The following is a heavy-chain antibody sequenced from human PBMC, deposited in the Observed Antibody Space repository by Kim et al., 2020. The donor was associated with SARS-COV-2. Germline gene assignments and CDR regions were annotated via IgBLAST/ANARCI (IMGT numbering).Heavy chain of an antibody. CDR3: ATVPYYDFWSGYSNADYFDY. Sequence: ASVKVSCKVSGYTLTELSMHWVRQAPGKGLEWMGGFDPEDGETIYAQKFQGRVTMTEDTSTDTAYMELSSLRSEDTAVYYCATVPYYDFWSGYSNADYFDYWGQGTLVTVSS. D-gene: IGHD3-3*01. V-gene: IGHV1-24*01. CDR1: GYTLTELS. CDR2: FDPEDGET. J-gene: IGHJ4*02.